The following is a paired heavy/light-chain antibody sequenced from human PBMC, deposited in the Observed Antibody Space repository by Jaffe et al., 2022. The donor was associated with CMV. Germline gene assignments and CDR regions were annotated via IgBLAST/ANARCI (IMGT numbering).Heavy chain of an antibody. J-gene: IGHJ4*02. V-gene: IGHV3-23*01. D-gene: IGHD2-15*01. CDR1: GFTFSTYA. CDR2: IVNSGGST. CDR3: ARGSCSGGSCHGFDY. Sequence: EVQLLESGGGLVQPGGSLRLSCAASGFTFSTYAMNWVRQAPGKGLEWVSGIVNSGGSTYYADSVKGRFTISRDNSKNTVYLQMNSLRAEDTAVYYCARGSCSGGSCHGFDYWGQGTLVTVSS.
Light chain of an antibody. Sequence: QAGLTQPPSVSKGLRQTATLTCTGNSNDVGNQGAAWLQQHQGHPPKLLFYRNNNRPSGISERLSASRSGNTASLTITGLQPEDEADYYCSAWDSSLSAWVFGGGTKLTVL. CDR1: SNDVGNQG. J-gene: IGLJ3*02. CDR3: SAWDSSLSAWV. CDR2: RNN. V-gene: IGLV10-54*01.